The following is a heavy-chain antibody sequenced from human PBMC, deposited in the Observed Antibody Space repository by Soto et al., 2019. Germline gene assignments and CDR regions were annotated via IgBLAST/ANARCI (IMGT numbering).Heavy chain of an antibody. J-gene: IGHJ4*02. D-gene: IGHD1-1*01. CDR2: IYHSGDT. Sequence: QVQLQESGPGLVKPSQTLSLTCTVSGTYVHTGGYYWSGVRQYPGKGLEWIGYIYHSGDTYYNPSLKSRLTISVDTSKNHFSLSLSSVTVADTAVYYCARAPGNERLDYWGQGTLVIVSS. CDR1: GTYVHTGGYY. V-gene: IGHV4-31*03. CDR3: ARAPGNERLDY.